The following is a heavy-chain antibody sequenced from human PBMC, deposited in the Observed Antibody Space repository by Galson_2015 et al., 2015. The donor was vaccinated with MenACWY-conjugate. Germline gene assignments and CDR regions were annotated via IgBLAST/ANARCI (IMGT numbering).Heavy chain of an antibody. Sequence: SLRLSCAASGFIFSSYAMSWVRQAPGKGLEWVSAMSGSGGSRSYADSVKGRFTISRDNSKNTLYLQMNSLRAEDTAVYYCAKTYCSRTNCREPNWFDPWGQGTLVIVSS. CDR3: AKTYCSRTNCREPNWFDP. D-gene: IGHD2-2*01. V-gene: IGHV3-23*01. J-gene: IGHJ5*02. CDR1: GFIFSSYA. CDR2: MSGSGGSR.